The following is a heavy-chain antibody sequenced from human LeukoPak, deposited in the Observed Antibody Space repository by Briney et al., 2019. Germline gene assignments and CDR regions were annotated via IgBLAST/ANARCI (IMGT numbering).Heavy chain of an antibody. Sequence: PSETLSPTCTVAGGSISGYYWSWIRQPPGKGLEYIGFLFYGGTTKYSPSLKSRATISVDTSKNQFSLTLTSVTAADTALYYCARGRYYYDSSGYYYDNWFDPWGQGTLVTVSS. CDR1: GGSISGYY. CDR3: ARGRYYYDSSGYYYDNWFDP. CDR2: LFYGGTT. J-gene: IGHJ5*02. V-gene: IGHV4-59*01. D-gene: IGHD3-22*01.